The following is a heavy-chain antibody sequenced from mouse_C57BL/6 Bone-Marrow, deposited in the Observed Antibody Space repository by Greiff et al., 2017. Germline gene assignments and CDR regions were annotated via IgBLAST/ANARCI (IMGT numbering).Heavy chain of an antibody. Sequence: QVQLQQSGAVLVKPGASVKISCKASGYTFTDYYINWVKQRPGQGLEGIGKFGPGSGRTYYNEKFKGKATLTADKSSSTAYMQLSSLTSADSAGYFCARGAYWGQGTLVTVSA. V-gene: IGHV1-77*01. CDR3: ARGAY. J-gene: IGHJ3*01. CDR2: FGPGSGRT. CDR1: GYTFTDYY.